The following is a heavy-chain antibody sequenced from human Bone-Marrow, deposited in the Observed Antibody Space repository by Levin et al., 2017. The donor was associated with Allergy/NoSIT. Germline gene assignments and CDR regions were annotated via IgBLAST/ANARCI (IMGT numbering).Heavy chain of an antibody. J-gene: IGHJ3*01. V-gene: IGHV3-53*01. CDR3: TKDLDYHDAFDV. Sequence: LSLPCAAYEFAVSTTYMSWVRQAPGKGLEWVSLIETGGSTYHADSVKGRFTISRDNSENTVDLQMNNLRVEDTAVYYCTKDLDYHDAFDVWGQGTMVTVSS. CDR2: IETGGST. CDR1: EFAVSTTY. D-gene: IGHD3-3*01.